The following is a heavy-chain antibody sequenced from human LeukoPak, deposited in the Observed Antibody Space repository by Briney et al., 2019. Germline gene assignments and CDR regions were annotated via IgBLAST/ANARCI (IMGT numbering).Heavy chain of an antibody. CDR3: ARLKGYSSGWYPSYYFDY. J-gene: IGHJ4*02. CDR2: IYTSGST. Sequence: PSETLSLTCTVSGGSISSGSYYWSWIRQPAGKGLGWIGRIYTSGSTNYNPSLKSRVTISVDTSKNQFSLKLSSVTAADTAVYYCARLKGYSSGWYPSYYFDYWGQGTLVTVSS. V-gene: IGHV4-61*02. CDR1: GGSISSGSYY. D-gene: IGHD6-19*01.